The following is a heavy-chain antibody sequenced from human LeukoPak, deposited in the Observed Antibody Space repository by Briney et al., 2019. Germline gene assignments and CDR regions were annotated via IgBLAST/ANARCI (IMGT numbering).Heavy chain of an antibody. V-gene: IGHV4-61*02. J-gene: IGHJ4*02. CDR1: GGSISSGTNY. CDR2: LYSSGTT. CDR3: ARGLSRGFDN. Sequence: SETLSLTCTVSGGSISSGTNYWNWIRQPAGKELEWIGRLYSSGTTNYNPSLKSRVTISVDTSKNQFSLNLSPVTAADTAVYYCARGLSRGFDNWGQGTLVTVSS.